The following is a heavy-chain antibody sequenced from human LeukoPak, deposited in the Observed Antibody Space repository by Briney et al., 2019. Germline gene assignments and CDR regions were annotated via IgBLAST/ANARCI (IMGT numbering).Heavy chain of an antibody. J-gene: IGHJ5*02. CDR2: IIPIFGTA. CDR1: GGTFSSYA. Sequence: SVKVSCKASGGTFSSYAISWVRQAPGQGLGWMGGIIPIFGTANYAQKFQGRVTITADESTSTAYMELSSLRSEDTAVYYCAREAAAASNWFDPWGQGTLVTVSS. D-gene: IGHD6-13*01. V-gene: IGHV1-69*01. CDR3: AREAAAASNWFDP.